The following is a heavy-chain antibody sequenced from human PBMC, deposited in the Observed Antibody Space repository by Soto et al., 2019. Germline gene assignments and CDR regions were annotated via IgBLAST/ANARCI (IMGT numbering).Heavy chain of an antibody. CDR3: ARVRDWFSP. D-gene: IGHD3-3*01. Sequence: SETLSLTCAVYGGSFSGYYWNWIRQPPGKGLEWIGEIDHSGYTNYNPSLKSRVTISVDTSKNQFSLRLTSATAADTAVYYCARVRDWFSPWGKGPMVAVSS. V-gene: IGHV4-34*01. CDR2: IDHSGYT. J-gene: IGHJ5*02. CDR1: GGSFSGYY.